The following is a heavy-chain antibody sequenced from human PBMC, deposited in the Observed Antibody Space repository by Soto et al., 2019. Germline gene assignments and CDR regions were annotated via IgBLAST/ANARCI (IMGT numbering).Heavy chain of an antibody. CDR2: ISYDGSNK. CDR1: GFTFSSYG. V-gene: IGHV3-30*18. J-gene: IGHJ6*02. D-gene: IGHD3-3*01. Sequence: QVQLVESGGGVVQPGRSLRLSCAASGFTFSSYGMHWVRQAPGKGLEWVAVISYDGSNKYYADPVKGRFTISRDNSKNTLYLQMNSLRAEDTAVYYCAKDGLTPGGVYYYGMDVWGQGTTVTVSS. CDR3: AKDGLTPGGVYYYGMDV.